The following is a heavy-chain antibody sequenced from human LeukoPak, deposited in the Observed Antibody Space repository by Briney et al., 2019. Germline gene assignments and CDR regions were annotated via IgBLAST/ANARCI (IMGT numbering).Heavy chain of an antibody. V-gene: IGHV3-23*01. CDR3: ARDLGSDYFDY. CDR1: GFTFSSYA. CDR2: ISGNGGVA. Sequence: PGGSLRLSCAASGFTFSSYAMSWVRQAPGKGLEWVSIISGNGGVAFYADSVKGRFTISRDYSKNTLYLQMDSLRVDDTAVYYCARDLGSDYFDYWGQGTLVIVSS. D-gene: IGHD2-15*01. J-gene: IGHJ4*02.